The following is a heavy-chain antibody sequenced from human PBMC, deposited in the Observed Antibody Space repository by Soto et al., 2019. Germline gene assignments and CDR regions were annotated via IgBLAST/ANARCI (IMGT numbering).Heavy chain of an antibody. D-gene: IGHD2-21*02. J-gene: IGHJ6*02. CDR2: MYNTGST. V-gene: IGHV4-59*01. CDR1: GGSISGYY. CDR3: ARDLWGYCGTDCYPLDV. Sequence: QVQLQESGPGLVKPSETLSLTCTVSGGSISGYYWSWIRQPPGKGLEWIGYMYNTGSTVYNPSFKSRVTMSVDTSKNHFSLKLNSVTAADTAVYYCARDLWGYCGTDCYPLDVWGQGTTVTVSS.